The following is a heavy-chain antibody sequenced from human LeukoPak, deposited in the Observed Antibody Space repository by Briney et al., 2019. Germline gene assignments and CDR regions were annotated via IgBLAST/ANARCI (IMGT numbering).Heavy chain of an antibody. CDR1: GGSISSYY. CDR2: IYYSGST. D-gene: IGHD5-12*01. V-gene: IGHV4-59*01. J-gene: IGHJ4*02. Sequence: SETLSLTCTVSGGSISSYYWSWIQQPPGKGLEWIGCIYYSGSTNYNPSLKSRVTISVDTSKHQFSLKLSSVTAADTAVYYCARRVATRRGFDYWGQGTLVTVSS. CDR3: ARRVATRRGFDY.